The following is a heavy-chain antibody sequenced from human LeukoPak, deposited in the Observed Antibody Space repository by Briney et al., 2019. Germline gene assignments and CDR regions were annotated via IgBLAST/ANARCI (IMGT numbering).Heavy chain of an antibody. CDR1: GGSISSYY. V-gene: IGHV4-4*07. CDR2: IYTSGST. D-gene: IGHD1-14*01. CDR3: ARWRVAGMGNWFDP. Sequence: PSETLSLTCTVSGGSISSYYWSWIRQPAGKGLEWIGRIYTSGSTNYNPSLKSRVTMSVDTSKNQFSLELSSVTAADTAVYYCARWRVAGMGNWFDPWGQGTLVTVSS. J-gene: IGHJ5*02.